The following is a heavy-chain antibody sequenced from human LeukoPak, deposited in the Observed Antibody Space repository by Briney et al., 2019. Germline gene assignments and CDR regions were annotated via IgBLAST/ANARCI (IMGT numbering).Heavy chain of an antibody. V-gene: IGHV3-49*03. CDR1: GFTFGDYA. J-gene: IGHJ4*02. Sequence: GGSLRLSCTASGFTFGDYAMSWFRQAPGKGLEWVGVIRSKAYGGTPEYAVSVKGRFIISRDDSKSIAYLQMNSLKTEDIAVYYCTRYSSSSVDYWGQGTLVTVSS. CDR3: TRYSSSSVDY. D-gene: IGHD6-6*01. CDR2: IRSKAYGGTP.